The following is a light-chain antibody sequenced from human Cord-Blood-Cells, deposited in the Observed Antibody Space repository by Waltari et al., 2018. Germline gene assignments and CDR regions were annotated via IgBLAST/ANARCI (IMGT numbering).Light chain of an antibody. V-gene: IGKV2-28*01. CDR2: LGS. CDR1: QSLLHSNGYNY. Sequence: DIVMSQSQLSLPVTRGEPACISCRSSQSLLHSNGYNYLDWYLQKPGQSPQLLIYLGSNRASGVPDRFSGSGSGTDFTLKISRVEAEDVGVYYCMQALQTSITFGQGTRLEIK. J-gene: IGKJ5*01. CDR3: MQALQTSIT.